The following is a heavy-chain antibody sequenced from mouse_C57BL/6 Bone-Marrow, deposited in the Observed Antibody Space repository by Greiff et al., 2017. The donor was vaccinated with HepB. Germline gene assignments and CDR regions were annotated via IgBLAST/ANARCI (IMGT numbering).Heavy chain of an antibody. Sequence: QVHVKQSGAELVRPGASVKLSCKASGYTFTDYYINWVKQRPGQGLEWIARIYPGSGNTYYNEKFKGKATLTAEKSSSTAYMQLSSLTSEDSAVYFCARPLLLRYAYAMDYWGQGTSVTVSS. CDR2: IYPGSGNT. CDR1: GYTFTDYY. D-gene: IGHD1-1*01. CDR3: ARPLLLRYAYAMDY. V-gene: IGHV1-76*01. J-gene: IGHJ4*01.